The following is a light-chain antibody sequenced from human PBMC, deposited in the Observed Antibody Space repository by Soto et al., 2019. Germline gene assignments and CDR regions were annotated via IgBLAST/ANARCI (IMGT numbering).Light chain of an antibody. CDR1: TGPVTSDYY. J-gene: IGLJ2*01. CDR2: STT. V-gene: IGLV7-43*01. Sequence: QAVVTQDASLTVSPGGTVTLTCASSTGPVTSDYYPNWFQQKPGQAPRSLIYSTTKKHSWTPARFSGSLLGGKAALTLSGVQHEDESDYYFLLYYGAAVVFGGGTKLTVL. CDR3: LLYYGAAVV.